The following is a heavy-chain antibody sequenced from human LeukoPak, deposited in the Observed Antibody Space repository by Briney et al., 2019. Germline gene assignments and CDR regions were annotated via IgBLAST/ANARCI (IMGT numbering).Heavy chain of an antibody. CDR2: ISYDGSNK. CDR1: GFTFSSYA. Sequence: GSLRLSCAAYGFTFSSYAMHWVRQAPGKGLEWVAVISYDGSNKYYADSVKGRFTISRDNSKNTLYLQMNSLRAEDTAVYYCARDLTTQNAFDIWGQGTMVTVSS. V-gene: IGHV3-30*04. CDR3: ARDLTTQNAFDI. D-gene: IGHD4-11*01. J-gene: IGHJ3*02.